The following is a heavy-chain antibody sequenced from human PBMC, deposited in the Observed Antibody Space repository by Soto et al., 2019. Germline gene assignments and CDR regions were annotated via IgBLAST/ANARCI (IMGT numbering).Heavy chain of an antibody. CDR3: AKDQKWLVRYYFDY. J-gene: IGHJ4*02. CDR1: GFSFSTYL. D-gene: IGHD6-19*01. CDR2: ISGSGGST. Sequence: GGSLRLSCAASGFSFSTYLMSWVRQAPGKGLEWVSAISGSGGSTYYADSVKGRFTISRDNSKNTLYLQMNSLRAEDTAVYYCAKDQKWLVRYYFDYWGQGTLVTVSS. V-gene: IGHV3-23*01.